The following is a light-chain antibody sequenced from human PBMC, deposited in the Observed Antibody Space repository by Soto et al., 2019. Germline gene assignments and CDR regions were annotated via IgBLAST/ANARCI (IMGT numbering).Light chain of an antibody. J-gene: IGLJ1*01. V-gene: IGLV2-14*01. Sequence: QSVLTQPASVSGSPGQSITISCTGTSSDFGTYNHVSWYQQHPGKAPKLMIYDVSNRPSGVSNRFSGSKSGNTASLTISGLQAEDEADYYCSSYTTSTTLGVFGTGTKVTVL. CDR1: SSDFGTYNH. CDR3: SSYTTSTTLGV. CDR2: DVS.